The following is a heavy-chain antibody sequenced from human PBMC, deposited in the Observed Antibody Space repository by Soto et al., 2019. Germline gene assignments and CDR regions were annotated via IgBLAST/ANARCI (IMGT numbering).Heavy chain of an antibody. V-gene: IGHV4-59*01. CDR1: GGSISSYY. D-gene: IGHD2-15*01. Sequence: SETLSLTCTVSGGSISSYYWSWIRQPPGKGLEWIGYIYYSGSTNYNPSLKSRVTISVDTSKNQFSLKLSSVTAADTAVYYCARDGRRGYCSGGSCYDGGWFDPWGQGTLVTVSS. CDR3: ARDGRRGYCSGGSCYDGGWFDP. CDR2: IYYSGST. J-gene: IGHJ5*02.